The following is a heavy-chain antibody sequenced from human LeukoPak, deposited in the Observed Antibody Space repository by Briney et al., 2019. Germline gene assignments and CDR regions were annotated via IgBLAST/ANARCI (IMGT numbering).Heavy chain of an antibody. Sequence: PSETLSLTCTVSGGSISSSSYYWGWIRQPPGKGLEWIGSIYSSGSTYYNPSLKSRVTISVDTSNNQFSLKLSSVTSTDTAVYYCARTFCSGASCPPGYWGQGTLVTVSS. J-gene: IGHJ4*02. CDR3: ARTFCSGASCPPGY. V-gene: IGHV4-39*07. CDR2: IYSSGST. CDR1: GGSISSSSYY. D-gene: IGHD2-15*01.